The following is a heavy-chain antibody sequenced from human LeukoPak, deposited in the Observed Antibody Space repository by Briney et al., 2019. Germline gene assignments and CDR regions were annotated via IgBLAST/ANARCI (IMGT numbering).Heavy chain of an antibody. CDR2: MNPNSGNT. CDR1: GYTFTSYD. CDR3: ARHSSGWYPYHYYYYGMDV. Sequence: ASVKVSCKASGYTFTSYDINWVRQATGQGLEWMGWMNPNSGNTGYAQKFQGRVTMTRNTSISTAYMELSSLRSEDTAVYYCARHSSGWYPYHYYYYGMDVWGQGTTVTVSS. J-gene: IGHJ6*02. V-gene: IGHV1-8*01. D-gene: IGHD6-19*01.